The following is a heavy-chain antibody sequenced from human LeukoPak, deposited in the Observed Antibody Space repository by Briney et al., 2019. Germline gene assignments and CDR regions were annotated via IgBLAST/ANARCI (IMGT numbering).Heavy chain of an antibody. CDR1: GFTFSSYE. D-gene: IGHD1-26*01. CDR3: TRSGSNYINFDY. Sequence: GGSLRLSCAASGFTFSSYEMNWVRQAPGKGLEWVGFIRSKAYGGTTEYAASVKGRFTISRDDSKSIAYLQMNSLKTEDTAVYYCTRSGSNYINFDYWGQGTLVTVSS. V-gene: IGHV3-49*04. J-gene: IGHJ4*02. CDR2: IRSKAYGGTT.